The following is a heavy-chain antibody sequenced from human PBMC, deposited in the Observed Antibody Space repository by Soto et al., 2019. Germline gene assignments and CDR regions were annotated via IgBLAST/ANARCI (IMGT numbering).Heavy chain of an antibody. CDR3: ARRPYHYDSSGYVFGMDV. Sequence: QVQLVQSGAEVKKSGASVKVSCKASGYSFTSYDINWVRQATGQGLEWMGWMNPNSGNTGYAQKFQDRVTMTRDTSVNPAYLELSSLRSEDTAVYYCARRPYHYDSSGYVFGMDVWGQGTTVTVSS. CDR1: GYSFTSYD. D-gene: IGHD3-22*01. J-gene: IGHJ6*02. CDR2: MNPNSGNT. V-gene: IGHV1-8*01.